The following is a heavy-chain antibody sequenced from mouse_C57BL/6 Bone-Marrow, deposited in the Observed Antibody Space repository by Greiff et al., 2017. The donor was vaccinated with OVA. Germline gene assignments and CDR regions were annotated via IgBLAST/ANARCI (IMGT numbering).Heavy chain of an antibody. D-gene: IGHD1-1*01. J-gene: IGHJ1*03. CDR1: GYAFTNYL. CDR3: ARQGYGSSYRYFDV. CDR2: INPGSGGT. Sequence: QVQLKQSGAELVRPGTSVKVSCKASGYAFTNYLIEWVKQRPGQGLEWIGVINPGSGGTNYNEKFKGKATLTADKSSSTAYMQLSSLTSEDSAVYFCARQGYGSSYRYFDVWGTGTTVTVSS. V-gene: IGHV1-54*01.